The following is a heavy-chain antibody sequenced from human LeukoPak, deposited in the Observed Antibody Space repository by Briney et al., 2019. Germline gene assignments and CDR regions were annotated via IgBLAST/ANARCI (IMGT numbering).Heavy chain of an antibody. CDR3: ARANCSGGSCYPLDY. V-gene: IGHV3-21*01. CDR2: ISSSSSYI. Sequence: GGSLRLSCAASGFTFSSYYMNWVRQAPGKGLEWVSSISSSSSYIYYADSVKGRFTISRDTAKNSLYLQMNSLRAEDTAVYYCARANCSGGSCYPLDYWGQGTLDTVSS. J-gene: IGHJ4*02. D-gene: IGHD2-15*01. CDR1: GFTFSSYY.